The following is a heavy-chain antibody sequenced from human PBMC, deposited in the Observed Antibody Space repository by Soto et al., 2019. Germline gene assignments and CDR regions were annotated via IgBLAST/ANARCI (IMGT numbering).Heavy chain of an antibody. CDR2: TYYRSKWSY. D-gene: IGHD6-13*01. V-gene: IGHV6-1*01. CDR1: GESVSNNNVV. Sequence: QVQLQQSGPGLVQPSQTLSLTCAISGESVSNNNVVWNWIRQSPSRGLDWLGRTYYRSKWSYENPESVKSQIIINPDTSKNQLSRQLNSVAPEDTGVYYCARLVGNSWIDYWGQGTLVTVSS. J-gene: IGHJ4*02. CDR3: ARLVGNSWIDY.